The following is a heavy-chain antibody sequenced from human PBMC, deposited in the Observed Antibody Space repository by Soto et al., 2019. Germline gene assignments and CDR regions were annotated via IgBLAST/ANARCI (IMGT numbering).Heavy chain of an antibody. Sequence: QLQLHESGPGLVKPSETLSLTCAVSGDSMSSSDYYWGWIRQPPGKGLEWSGSIYYSGRTYYNPSLQSRVAISVDTSKNQFSLKLKSVTAADTAIYYCARRTVNIRTFYSGLKTHCFDYWGQGAPVTVSS. CDR1: GDSMSSSDYY. D-gene: IGHD6-19*01. CDR2: IYYSGRT. V-gene: IGHV4-39*01. CDR3: ARRTVNIRTFYSGLKTHCFDY. J-gene: IGHJ4*02.